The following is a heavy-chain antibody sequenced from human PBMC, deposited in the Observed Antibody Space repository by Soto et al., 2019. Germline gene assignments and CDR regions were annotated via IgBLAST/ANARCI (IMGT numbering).Heavy chain of an antibody. CDR3: ARATRTGIAVAGNFDY. Sequence: SVKVSCKASGYTFTSYTISWVRQAPGQGLEWMGRIIPILGIANYAQKFQGRVTITADKSTSTAYMELSSLRSEDTAVYYCARATRTGIAVAGNFDYWGQGTLVTVSS. CDR2: IIPILGIA. D-gene: IGHD6-19*01. J-gene: IGHJ4*02. CDR1: GYTFTSYT. V-gene: IGHV1-69*02.